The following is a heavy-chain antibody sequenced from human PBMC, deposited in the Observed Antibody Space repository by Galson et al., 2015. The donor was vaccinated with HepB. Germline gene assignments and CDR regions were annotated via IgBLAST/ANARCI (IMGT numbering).Heavy chain of an antibody. Sequence: CAISGDRVSGNSAAWNWIRRSPSRGLEGLGRTYYRSKRYNDYEVSVKSRITINPDTSKNQFPLQLNSVTPEDTAVYYCARGGYSSSWPRNWFDPWGQGTLVTISS. J-gene: IGHJ5*02. CDR3: ARGGYSSSWPRNWFDP. D-gene: IGHD6-13*01. CDR2: TYYRSKRYN. CDR1: GDRVSGNSAA. V-gene: IGHV6-1*01.